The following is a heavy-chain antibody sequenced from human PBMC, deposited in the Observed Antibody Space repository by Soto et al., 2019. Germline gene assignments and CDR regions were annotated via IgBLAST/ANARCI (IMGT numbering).Heavy chain of an antibody. J-gene: IGHJ6*03. V-gene: IGHV1-8*02. CDR2: MNPNSGNT. Sequence: ASVKVSCKASGYTFTGYYMHWVRQATGQGLEWMGWMNPNSGNTGYAQKFQGRVTMTRNTSISTAYMELSSLRSEDTAVYYCASTGPYYYMDVWGKGTTVTVSS. CDR3: ASTGPYYYMDV. CDR1: GYTFTGYY.